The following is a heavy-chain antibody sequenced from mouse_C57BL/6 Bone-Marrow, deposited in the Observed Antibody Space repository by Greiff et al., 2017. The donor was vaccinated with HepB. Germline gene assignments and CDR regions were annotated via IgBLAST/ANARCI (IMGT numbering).Heavy chain of an antibody. J-gene: IGHJ3*01. CDR3: AREDIWDYAFAY. CDR2: IYPGSGNT. D-gene: IGHD2-4*01. V-gene: IGHV1-76*01. Sequence: QVQLQQSGAELVRPGASVKLSCKASGYTFTDYYINWVKQRPGQGLEWIARIYPGSGNTYYNEKFKGKATLTAEKSSGTAYMQLSSLTSEDSAVYFCAREDIWDYAFAYWGQGTLVTVSA. CDR1: GYTFTDYY.